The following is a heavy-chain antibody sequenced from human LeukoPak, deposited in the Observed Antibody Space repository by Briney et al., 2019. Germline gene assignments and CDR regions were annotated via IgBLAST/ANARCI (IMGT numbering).Heavy chain of an antibody. CDR2: IYSGGST. CDR3: ARVVTSGYDLFPY. J-gene: IGHJ4*02. V-gene: IGHV3-66*01. D-gene: IGHD5-12*01. CDR1: GFTVSSSC. Sequence: PGGSLCLPCAVSGFTVSSSCLSWVCQAPGKGLEWVSVIYSGGSTYYADSVKGRFTISRDNSKNTLFLQMNSLRAEDTAVYDCARVVTSGYDLFPYWGEPRLLTVSS.